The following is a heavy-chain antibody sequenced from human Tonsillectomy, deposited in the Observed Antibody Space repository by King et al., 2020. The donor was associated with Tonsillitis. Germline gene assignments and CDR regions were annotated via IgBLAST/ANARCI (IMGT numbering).Heavy chain of an antibody. V-gene: IGHV4-34*01. Sequence: VQLQQWGAGLLKPSETLSLTCAVYVVSFRGYYWSGIRQPPGKGLEGIGEINHSGSTNYNPSLKSRVTISVDTSKNQFSLKLSSVTAADTAVYSCVRGRGGGNSGYYYGMVVWGQGTTVTVSS. J-gene: IGHJ6*02. CDR1: VVSFRGYY. CDR3: VRGRGGGNSGYYYGMVV. CDR2: INHSGST. D-gene: IGHD4-23*01.